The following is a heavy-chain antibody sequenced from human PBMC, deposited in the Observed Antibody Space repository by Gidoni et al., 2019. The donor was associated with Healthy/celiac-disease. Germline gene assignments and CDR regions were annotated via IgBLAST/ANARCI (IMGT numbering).Heavy chain of an antibody. CDR1: GGSFSGYY. CDR3: ARVDTMVRGVISRYYGMDV. CDR2: INHSGST. Sequence: QVQLRQWGAGLLKPSETLSLTCAVYGGSFSGYYWSWIRQPPGKGLEWIGEINHSGSTNYNPSLKSRVTISVDTSKNQFSLKLSSVTAADTAVYYCARVDTMVRGVISRYYGMDVWGQGTTVTVSS. V-gene: IGHV4-34*01. D-gene: IGHD3-10*01. J-gene: IGHJ6*02.